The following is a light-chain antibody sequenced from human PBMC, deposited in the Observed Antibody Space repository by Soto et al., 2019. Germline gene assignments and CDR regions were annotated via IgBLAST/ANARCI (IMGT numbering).Light chain of an antibody. V-gene: IGLV2-14*01. Sequence: QSALTQPASVSGSPGQSITISCTGTSSDVGGYNYVSWYQQHPGKAPKLMIYAVSNRPSGVSTRFSGSKSGNTASLTISGLQAEDEADYHCSLYTTSSTLLYVFGTGTKLTVL. CDR3: SLYTTSSTLLYV. CDR1: SSDVGGYNY. CDR2: AVS. J-gene: IGLJ1*01.